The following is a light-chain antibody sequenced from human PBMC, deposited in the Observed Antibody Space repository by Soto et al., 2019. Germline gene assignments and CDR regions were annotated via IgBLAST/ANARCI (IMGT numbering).Light chain of an antibody. CDR3: QQYGSSPWT. Sequence: EIVMTQSPATLSVSPGERATLSCRASQSVNSNLAWYRQKPGQAPRLLISDASTRATGVPARFSGSGSGTDFSLTISRLEPEDFAVYYCQQYGSSPWTFGQGTKVEMK. CDR1: QSVNSN. CDR2: DAS. J-gene: IGKJ1*01. V-gene: IGKV3-15*01.